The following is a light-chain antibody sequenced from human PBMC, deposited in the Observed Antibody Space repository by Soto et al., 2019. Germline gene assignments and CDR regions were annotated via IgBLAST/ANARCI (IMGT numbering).Light chain of an antibody. CDR1: SSDVGGYNY. Sequence: QSALTQPASVSESPGQSITISCTGTSSDVGGYNYVSWYQQHPGKAPKLMIYDVTNRPSGVSNRFSGSKSSNTASLTISGLQAEDEADYYCSSYTSSSTLVFGGGTKLTVL. CDR2: DVT. V-gene: IGLV2-14*01. J-gene: IGLJ2*01. CDR3: SSYTSSSTLV.